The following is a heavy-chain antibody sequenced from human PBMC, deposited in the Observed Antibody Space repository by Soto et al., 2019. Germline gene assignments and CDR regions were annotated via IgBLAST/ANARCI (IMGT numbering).Heavy chain of an antibody. CDR1: GGSLSRYY. CDR2: IYYSGST. D-gene: IGHD4-17*01. Sequence: SGTLSLPCPVSGGSLSRYYWSWIRQPPGKGLEWIGYIYYSGSTNYNPSLKSRVTISVDTSKNQFSLKLSSVTAADTAVYYCARRPTGYMDVWGKGTTVTVSS. V-gene: IGHV4-59*01. CDR3: ARRPTGYMDV. J-gene: IGHJ6*03.